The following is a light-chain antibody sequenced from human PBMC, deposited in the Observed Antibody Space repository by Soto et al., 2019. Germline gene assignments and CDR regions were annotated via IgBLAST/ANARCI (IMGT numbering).Light chain of an antibody. V-gene: IGKV3-11*01. CDR2: DAS. Sequence: VVTMCPGTVSLSQGERATLSCRASQSVGTYLAWYQQKPGQAPRLLIYDASSRATGIPDRFSGSGSGTDFTLTISNLQPEDFATYFCQQSYSTLLTFGGVTKVDIK. J-gene: IGKJ4*01. CDR1: QSVGTY. CDR3: QQSYSTLLT.